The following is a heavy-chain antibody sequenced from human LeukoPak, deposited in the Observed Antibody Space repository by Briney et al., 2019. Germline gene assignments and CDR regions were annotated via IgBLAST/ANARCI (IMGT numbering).Heavy chain of an antibody. J-gene: IGHJ6*02. CDR1: GYSFTDYW. D-gene: IGHD3-10*01. CDR2: IYPGDSDT. Sequence: GESLKISCQTAGYSFTDYWIGRVRQMPGKGLEWKGIIYPGDSDTRYSPSFQGQVTISADKSIRTAYLQWSLKASDTAIYYCARSDQLRWFGEPRRPFYYGMDVWGQGTTVTVS. V-gene: IGHV5-51*01. CDR3: ARSDQLRWFGEPRRPFYYGMDV.